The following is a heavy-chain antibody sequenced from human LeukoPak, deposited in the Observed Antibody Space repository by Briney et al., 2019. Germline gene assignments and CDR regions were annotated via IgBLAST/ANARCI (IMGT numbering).Heavy chain of an antibody. J-gene: IGHJ4*02. CDR1: GFTFSSYG. CDR3: AKDAAAAVSYYFDY. V-gene: IGHV3-30*18. D-gene: IGHD6-13*01. CDR2: ISYDGSNK. Sequence: PGRSLRLSCAASGFTFSSYGMHWVRQAPGKGLEWAAVISYDGSNKYYADSVKGRFTISRDNSKNTLYLQMNSLRAEDTAVYYCAKDAAAAVSYYFDYWGQGTLVTVSS.